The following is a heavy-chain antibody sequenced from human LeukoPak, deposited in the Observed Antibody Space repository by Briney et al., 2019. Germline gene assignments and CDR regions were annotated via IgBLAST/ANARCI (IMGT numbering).Heavy chain of an antibody. CDR1: GGSISSSSYY. CDR2: IYYSGST. D-gene: IGHD3-22*01. J-gene: IGHJ4*02. V-gene: IGHV4-39*01. CDR3: ASHYYDSSGYYLLNY. Sequence: PSETLSLTCTVSGGSISSSSYYWGWIRQPPGKGLEWIGSIYYSGSTYYNPSLKSRVTISVGTSKNQFSLKLSSVTAADTAVYYCASHYYDSSGYYLLNYWGQGTLVTVSS.